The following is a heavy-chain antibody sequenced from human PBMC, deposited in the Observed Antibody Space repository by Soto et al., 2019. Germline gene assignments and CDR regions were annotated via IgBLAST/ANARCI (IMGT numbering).Heavy chain of an antibody. J-gene: IGHJ4*02. V-gene: IGHV4-31*03. CDR2: IYYSGST. D-gene: IGHD3-10*01. CDR1: GGSISSGGYY. Sequence: QVQLQESGPGLVKPSQTLSLTCTVSGGSISSGGYYWSWIRQHPGKGLEWIGYIYYSGSTYYNPSLKSRVTVSVDTSKNQFSLKLSSVTAADTAVYYCARGVTMVRGVIHTPYFDYWGQGTLVTVSS. CDR3: ARGVTMVRGVIHTPYFDY.